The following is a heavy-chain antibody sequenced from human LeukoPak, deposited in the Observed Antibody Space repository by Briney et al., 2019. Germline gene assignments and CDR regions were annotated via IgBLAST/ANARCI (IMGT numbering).Heavy chain of an antibody. J-gene: IGHJ4*02. CDR3: AKESYIVVVVAATRSHFDY. D-gene: IGHD2-15*01. CDR2: ISGSGGST. CDR1: GFTFSSYA. Sequence: PGGSLRLSCAASGFTFSSYAMSWVRQAPGKGLEWVSAISGSGGSTYYADSVKGRFTISRDNSKNTLYLKMNSPRAEVTAVYYCAKESYIVVVVAATRSHFDYWGQGPLVTVSS. V-gene: IGHV3-23*01.